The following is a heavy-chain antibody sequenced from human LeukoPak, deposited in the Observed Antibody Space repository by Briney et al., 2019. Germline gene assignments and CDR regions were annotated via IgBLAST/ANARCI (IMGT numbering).Heavy chain of an antibody. J-gene: IGHJ6*02. CDR1: GFTFSSYW. CDR2: IKQDGSEK. Sequence: PGGSLRLSCAASGFTFSSYWMSWVRQAPGKGLEWVANIKQDGSEKYYVDSVKGRFTISRDNAKNSLYLQMNSLRAEDTAVYYCARDPRITMVRGVISYYGMDVWGQGTTVTVSS. V-gene: IGHV3-7*01. CDR3: ARDPRITMVRGVISYYGMDV. D-gene: IGHD3-10*01.